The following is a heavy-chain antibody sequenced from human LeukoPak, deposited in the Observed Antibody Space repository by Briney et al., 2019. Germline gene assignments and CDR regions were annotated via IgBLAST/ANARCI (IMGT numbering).Heavy chain of an antibody. D-gene: IGHD6-6*01. J-gene: IGHJ4*02. Sequence: SETLSLTCTVSGGSISTSTYYWGWIRQPPGKGLEWIGSIYYNGNTYYNPSLKSRVTISVDTSKNQFSLKVSSVTAADTAVYYYASDHQLVSYFDYWGQGTLVTVSS. CDR2: IYYNGNT. CDR3: ASDHQLVSYFDY. CDR1: GGSISTSTYY. V-gene: IGHV4-39*01.